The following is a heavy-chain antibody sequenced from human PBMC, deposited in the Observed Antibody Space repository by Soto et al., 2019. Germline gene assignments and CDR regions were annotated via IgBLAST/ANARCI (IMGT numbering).Heavy chain of an antibody. J-gene: IGHJ6*02. D-gene: IGHD2-15*01. CDR1: GCSFASSDYY. Sequence: XETLSLTCSVCGCSFASSDYYWAWIRQPPGKGLEWIGSMFYSGLTYYNPSLKSRVTLSVDTSKNQFSVRLNSVTAADTAVYYCAPLSVSLSGPYGIHVWGQGTTVTVSS. V-gene: IGHV4-39*01. CDR3: APLSVSLSGPYGIHV. CDR2: MFYSGLT.